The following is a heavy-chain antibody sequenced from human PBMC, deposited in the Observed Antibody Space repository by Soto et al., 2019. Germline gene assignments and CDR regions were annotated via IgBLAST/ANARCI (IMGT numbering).Heavy chain of an antibody. D-gene: IGHD3-10*01. CDR1: GFTFSSYG. CDR2: IWYDGSNK. J-gene: IGHJ6*03. CDR3: ARDPNPYYYGSGSHYYYYYMDV. Sequence: GGSLRLSCAASGFTFSSYGMHWVRQAPGKGLEWVAVIWYDGSNKYYADSVKGRFTISRDNSKNTLYLQMNSLRAEDTAVYYCARDPNPYYYGSGSHYYYYYMDVWGKGTTVTVSS. V-gene: IGHV3-33*01.